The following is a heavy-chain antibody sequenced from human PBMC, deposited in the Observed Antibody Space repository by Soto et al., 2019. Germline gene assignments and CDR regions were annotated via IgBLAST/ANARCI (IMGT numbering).Heavy chain of an antibody. CDR1: GGSFSGYY. V-gene: IGHV4-34*01. CDR2: INHSGST. CDR3: GRQPGHCGSTTCFGYYSVDV. Sequence: SVTLSLTCAVYGGSFSGYYWSWIRQPPGKRLEWIGEINHSGSTNYNPSLKSRVAISADTPNNQLSLRLSSVTAADTAVYYCGRQPGHCGSTTCFGYYSVDVWGQGTTVTVSS. J-gene: IGHJ6*02. D-gene: IGHD2-2*01.